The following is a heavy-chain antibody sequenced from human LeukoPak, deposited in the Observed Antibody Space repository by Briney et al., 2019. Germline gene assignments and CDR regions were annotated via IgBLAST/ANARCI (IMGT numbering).Heavy chain of an antibody. Sequence: SETLSLTCTVSGGSISSSTYYWGWIRQPPGKGLEWIGSIYYSGNTYYNPSLKSRVTISVDTSKNQFSLKLSSVTAADTAVYYCARTIAAAGPYYFDYWGQGTLVTVSS. CDR1: GGSISSSTYY. CDR2: IYYSGNT. J-gene: IGHJ4*02. D-gene: IGHD6-13*01. V-gene: IGHV4-39*01. CDR3: ARTIAAAGPYYFDY.